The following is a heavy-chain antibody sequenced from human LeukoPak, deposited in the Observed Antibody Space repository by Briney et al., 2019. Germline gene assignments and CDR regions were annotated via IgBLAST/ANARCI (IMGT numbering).Heavy chain of an antibody. J-gene: IGHJ4*02. D-gene: IGHD5-24*01. CDR3: ARGVEMATQFAY. CDR1: RGSITSHY. Sequence: PSETLSLTCTGSRGSITSHYWSWIRQPAGKGLDWIGRISPTGSTNYNPTLNSRVTMSVDTSKNQLSLTLNSVTAADTAVYYCARGVEMATQFAYWGQGTLVTVSS. CDR2: ISPTGST. V-gene: IGHV4-4*07.